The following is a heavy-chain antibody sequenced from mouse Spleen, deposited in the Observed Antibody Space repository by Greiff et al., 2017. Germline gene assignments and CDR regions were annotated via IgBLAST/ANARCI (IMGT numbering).Heavy chain of an antibody. J-gene: IGHJ1*03. D-gene: IGHD2-2*01. CDR1: GYAFSSYW. CDR2: IYPGDGDT. V-gene: IGHV1-80*01. CDR3: AREGYDDGGYFDV. Sequence: QVQLQQSGAELVKPGASVKISCKASGYAFSSYWMNWVKQRPGKGLEWIGQIYPGDGDTNYNGKFKGKATLTADKSSSTAYMQLSSLTSEDSAVYFCAREGYDDGGYFDVWGTGTTVTVSS.